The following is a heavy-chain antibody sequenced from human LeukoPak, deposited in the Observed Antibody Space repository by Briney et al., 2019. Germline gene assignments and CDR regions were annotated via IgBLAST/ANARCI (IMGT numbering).Heavy chain of an antibody. Sequence: PSDTLSLTCAVSGYSISSSNWWGWIRQPPGKGLEWIGYIYYSGSTYYNPSLKSRVTMSVDTSKNQFSLKLSSVTDVDTAVYSCARSGTSSRIFDYWGQGTLVTVSS. CDR2: IYYSGST. V-gene: IGHV4-28*01. D-gene: IGHD2-2*01. CDR3: ARSGTSSRIFDY. J-gene: IGHJ4*02. CDR1: GYSISSSNW.